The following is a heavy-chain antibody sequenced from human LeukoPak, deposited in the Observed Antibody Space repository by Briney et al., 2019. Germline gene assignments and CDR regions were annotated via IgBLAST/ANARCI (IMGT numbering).Heavy chain of an antibody. CDR1: GFTFSSYG. CDR3: AKGHSSGWYYYFDY. V-gene: IGHV3-33*06. J-gene: IGHJ4*02. Sequence: PGGSLRLSCAASGFTFSSYGMHWVRQAPGKGLEWVAVIWYDGSNKYYADSVKGRFTISRDNSKNTLYLQMNSLRAEDTAVYYCAKGHSSGWYYYFDYWGQGTLVTVSS. D-gene: IGHD6-19*01. CDR2: IWYDGSNK.